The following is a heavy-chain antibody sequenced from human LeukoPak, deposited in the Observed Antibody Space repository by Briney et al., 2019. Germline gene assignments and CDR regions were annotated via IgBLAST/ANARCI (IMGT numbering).Heavy chain of an antibody. D-gene: IGHD3-10*01. CDR2: ISGGGGST. CDR3: AKDSALLWFGELLVGYFDY. CDR1: GFTFSSYA. Sequence: GGSLRLSCAASGFTFSSYAMSWVRQAPGKGLEWVSAISGGGGSTYYADSVKGRFTISRDNSKNTLYLQMNSLRAEDTAVYYCAKDSALLWFGELLVGYFDYWGQGTLVTVSS. V-gene: IGHV3-23*01. J-gene: IGHJ4*02.